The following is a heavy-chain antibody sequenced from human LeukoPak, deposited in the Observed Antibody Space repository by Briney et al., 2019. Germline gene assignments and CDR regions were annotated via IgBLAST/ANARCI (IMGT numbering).Heavy chain of an antibody. D-gene: IGHD2-21*02. CDR1: GFTFGDFA. Sequence: GGSLRLSCTGSGFTFGDFAMSWLRQAPGKGLEWVGFIRSKPYGGTTEYAASVKGRFTISRDDSKSIAYLQMNSLKSEDTAVYYCTRDLKHHSGGDPYHLDHWGQGTLVTVSS. V-gene: IGHV3-49*03. J-gene: IGHJ4*02. CDR2: IRSKPYGGTT. CDR3: TRDLKHHSGGDPYHLDH.